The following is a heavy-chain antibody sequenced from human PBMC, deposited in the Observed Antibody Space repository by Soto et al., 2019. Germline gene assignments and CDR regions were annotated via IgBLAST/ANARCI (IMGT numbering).Heavy chain of an antibody. D-gene: IGHD6-19*01. CDR1: GFSFVDYA. J-gene: IGHJ4*02. V-gene: IGHV3-23*01. CDR3: ARGGSGWYSAYFDY. CDR2: ISGSGGST. Sequence: EVQLLESGGGLVQPGGSLRLSCVASGFSFVDYAMTWVRQAPGKGLEWVSAISGSGGSTYYADAVRGRFTISRDHSKNTLFLQMDSLRAEDTAVYYCARGGSGWYSAYFDYWGQGTLVTVSS.